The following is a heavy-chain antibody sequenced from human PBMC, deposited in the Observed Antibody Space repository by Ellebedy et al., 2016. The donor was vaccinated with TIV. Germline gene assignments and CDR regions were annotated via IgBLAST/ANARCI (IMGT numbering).Heavy chain of an antibody. J-gene: IGHJ6*02. D-gene: IGHD3-10*01. CDR1: GGSISSSSYY. Sequence: SETLSLXCTVSGGSISSSSYYWGWIRQPPGKGLEWIGSIYYSGSTYYNPSLKSRVTISVDTSKNQFSLKLSSVTAADTAVYYCPIMEYYYGSGSGPVPDYYYGMDVWGQGTTVTVSS. CDR3: PIMEYYYGSGSGPVPDYYYGMDV. V-gene: IGHV4-39*07. CDR2: IYYSGST.